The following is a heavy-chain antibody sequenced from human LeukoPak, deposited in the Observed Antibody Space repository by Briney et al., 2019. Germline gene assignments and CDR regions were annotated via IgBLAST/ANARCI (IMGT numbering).Heavy chain of an antibody. CDR2: MNPKSGNT. V-gene: IGHV1-8*03. D-gene: IGHD2-2*01. CDR3: ARAIRYQLLSDY. J-gene: IGHJ4*02. CDR1: GYTFSTYD. Sequence: GASVKVSCKASGYTFSTYDINWVRQATGQGLEWMGWMNPKSGNTGFAQKFQGRATITRETSISTAYMELSSLRSEDTAVYYCARAIRYQLLSDYWGQGTLVTVSS.